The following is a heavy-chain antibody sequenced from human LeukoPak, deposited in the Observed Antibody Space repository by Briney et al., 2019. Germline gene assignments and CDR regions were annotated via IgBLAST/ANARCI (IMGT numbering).Heavy chain of an antibody. Sequence: GGSLRLSCAASGFTFKNYGMHWVRQAPGKGLEWVGVITYDGSNKYYGDSVKVRFTISRDNSKNTLYLEMNSLRAEDTAVYYCATLWFGSGIDFDYWGQGSLVTVSS. CDR3: ATLWFGSGIDFDY. D-gene: IGHD3-10*01. J-gene: IGHJ4*02. CDR2: ITYDGSNK. V-gene: IGHV3-30*03. CDR1: GFTFKNYG.